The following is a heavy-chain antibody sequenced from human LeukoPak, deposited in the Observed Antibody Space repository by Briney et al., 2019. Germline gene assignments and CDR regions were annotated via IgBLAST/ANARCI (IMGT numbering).Heavy chain of an antibody. CDR1: GFTFSSYA. CDR3: AKEPPIAVAGPDAFDI. Sequence: GGSLRLSCAASGFTFSSYAMSWVRQAPGKGLEWVPAISGSGGSTYYADSVKGRFTISRDNSKNTLYLQMNSLRAEDTAVYYCAKEPPIAVAGPDAFDIWGQGTMVTVSS. J-gene: IGHJ3*02. D-gene: IGHD6-19*01. CDR2: ISGSGGST. V-gene: IGHV3-23*01.